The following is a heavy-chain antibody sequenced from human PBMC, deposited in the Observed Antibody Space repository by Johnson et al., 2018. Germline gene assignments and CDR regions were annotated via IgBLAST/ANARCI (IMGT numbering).Heavy chain of an antibody. V-gene: IGHV3-23*04. J-gene: IGHJ3*02. Sequence: VQLVQSGGGLVQPGGSLRLSCAASGFTFSSYAMSWVRQAPGKGLEWVSAISGSGGSTYYADSVKGRFTISRDNSKNTLYLQMNSLRAEDTAVYYCAKGFDSSGYYYGRTFDIWGQGTMVTVSS. CDR2: ISGSGGST. D-gene: IGHD3-22*01. CDR1: GFTFSSYA. CDR3: AKGFDSSGYYYGRTFDI.